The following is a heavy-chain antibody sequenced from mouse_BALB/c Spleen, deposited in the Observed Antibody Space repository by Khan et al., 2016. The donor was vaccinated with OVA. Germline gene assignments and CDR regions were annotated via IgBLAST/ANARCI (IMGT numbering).Heavy chain of an antibody. D-gene: IGHD2-3*01. Sequence: QVQLQQSGAELVKPGASVKLSCKASGYTFTSYWMHWVKQRPGQGLEWIGEINPSNGRTNYNEKFKSKATLTVDKSSSTAYMQLSSLTSEDSAVYYCARADGYYRSLYAMDYWGQGTSVTVSS. V-gene: IGHV1S81*02. J-gene: IGHJ4*01. CDR1: GYTFTSYW. CDR3: ARADGYYRSLYAMDY. CDR2: INPSNGRT.